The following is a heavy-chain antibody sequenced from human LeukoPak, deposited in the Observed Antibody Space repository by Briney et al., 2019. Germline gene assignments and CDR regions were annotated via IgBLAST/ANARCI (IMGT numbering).Heavy chain of an antibody. D-gene: IGHD3-10*01. J-gene: IGHJ3*02. CDR1: GGSISSYY. CDR3: AGGPLWFGEGAFDI. V-gene: IGHV4-59*08. Sequence: SETLSLTCTVSGGSISSYYWSWIRQPPGKGLEWIGYIYYSGSTNYNPSLKSRVTISVDTSKNQFSLKLSSVTAADTAVYYCAGGPLWFGEGAFDIWGQGTMVTVSS. CDR2: IYYSGST.